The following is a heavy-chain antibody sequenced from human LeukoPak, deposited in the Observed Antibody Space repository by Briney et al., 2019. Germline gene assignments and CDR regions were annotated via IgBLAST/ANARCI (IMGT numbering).Heavy chain of an antibody. V-gene: IGHV4-34*01. D-gene: IGHD6-13*01. J-gene: IGHJ4*02. Sequence: SETLSLTCAVYGGSFSGYYWSWIRQPPGKGLEWIGEINHSGSTNYNPSLKSRVAISVDTSKNQFSLKLSSVTAADTAVYYCARVERVTYSSSWYYFDYWGQGTLVTVSS. CDR3: ARVERVTYSSSWYYFDY. CDR1: GGSFSGYY. CDR2: INHSGST.